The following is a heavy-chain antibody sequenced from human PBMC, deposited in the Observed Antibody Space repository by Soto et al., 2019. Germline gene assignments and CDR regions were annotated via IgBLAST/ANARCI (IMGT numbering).Heavy chain of an antibody. CDR3: ARDPSYCSSTSCLPPGGMDV. CDR2: INPNSGGT. CDR1: GSTFTGYY. D-gene: IGHD2-2*01. J-gene: IGHJ6*02. Sequence: ASVKLSCKSSGSTFTGYYIHCVLQAPGQGLDWMGWINPNSGGTNYAQKFQCRVTMTRDTSISTVYMELSRLRSDDTAVYYCARDPSYCSSTSCLPPGGMDVWGQGTTVSVSS. V-gene: IGHV1-2*02.